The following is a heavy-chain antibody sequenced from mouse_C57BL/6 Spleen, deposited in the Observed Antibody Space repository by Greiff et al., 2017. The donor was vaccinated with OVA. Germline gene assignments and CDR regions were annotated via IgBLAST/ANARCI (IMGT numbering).Heavy chain of an antibody. D-gene: IGHD4-1*01. J-gene: IGHJ2*01. CDR2: ISSGSSTI. V-gene: IGHV5-17*01. CDR3: ARKANWDHYFDY. CDR1: GFTFSDYG. Sequence: EVQVVESGGGLVKPGGSLKLSCAASGFTFSDYGMHWVRQAPEKGLEWVAYISSGSSTIYYADTVKGRFTISRDNAKNTLFLQMTSLRSEDTAMYYCARKANWDHYFDYWGQGTTLTVSS.